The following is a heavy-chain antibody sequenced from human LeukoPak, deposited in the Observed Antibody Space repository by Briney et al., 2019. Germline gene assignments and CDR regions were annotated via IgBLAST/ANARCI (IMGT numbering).Heavy chain of an antibody. D-gene: IGHD6-19*01. CDR2: VFTRGTT. Sequence: SQTLSLTCTVSGGSISSGRYYWNWIRQPAGKRLEWLGHVFTRGTTTSTAPPEGRLTISLDPARNQFSLYLSSVPAADTPMYFCARSSLAVYFDYWGQGTLVTASS. V-gene: IGHV4-61*09. CDR1: GGSISSGRYY. CDR3: ARSSLAVYFDY. J-gene: IGHJ4*02.